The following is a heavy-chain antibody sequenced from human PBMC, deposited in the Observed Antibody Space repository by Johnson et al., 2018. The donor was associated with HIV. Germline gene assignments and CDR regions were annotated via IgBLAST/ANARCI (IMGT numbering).Heavy chain of an antibody. CDR1: GFTFSSYW. Sequence: VQLVESGGGVVQPGGSLRLSCAASGFTFSSYWMSWVRQAPGKGLEWVANIKQDGGEKYYADSVKGRFTISRDNSKNTLYLQMNSLRAEDTAVYYCAKEERHAFDIWGQGTMVTVSS. J-gene: IGHJ3*02. CDR3: AKEERHAFDI. CDR2: IKQDGGEK. V-gene: IGHV3-7*01.